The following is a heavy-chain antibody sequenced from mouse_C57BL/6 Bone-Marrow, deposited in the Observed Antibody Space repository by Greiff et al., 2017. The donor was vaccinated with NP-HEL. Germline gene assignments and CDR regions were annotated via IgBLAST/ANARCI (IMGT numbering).Heavy chain of an antibody. CDR3: TRERISYYSNYVLGY. CDR1: GYTFTDYE. Sequence: QVQLQQSGAELVRPGASVTLSCKASGYTFTDYEMHWVKQTPVHGLEWIGAIDPETGGTAYNQKFKGKAILTADKSSSTAYMELRSLTSEDSAVYYCTRERISYYSNYVLGYWGQGTTLTVSS. CDR2: IDPETGGT. D-gene: IGHD2-5*01. J-gene: IGHJ2*01. V-gene: IGHV1-15*01.